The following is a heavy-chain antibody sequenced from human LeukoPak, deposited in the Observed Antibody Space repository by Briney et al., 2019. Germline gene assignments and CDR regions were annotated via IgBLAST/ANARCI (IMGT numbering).Heavy chain of an antibody. J-gene: IGHJ5*02. CDR3: ARLVPAAISST. Sequence: SVKVSFKASGGTFSSYAISWVRQAPGQGLEWMGRIIPILGIANYAQKFQGRVTITADKSTSTAYMELSSLRSEDTAVYYCARLVPAAISSTWGQGTLVTVSS. CDR1: GGTFSSYA. D-gene: IGHD2-2*01. CDR2: IIPILGIA. V-gene: IGHV1-69*04.